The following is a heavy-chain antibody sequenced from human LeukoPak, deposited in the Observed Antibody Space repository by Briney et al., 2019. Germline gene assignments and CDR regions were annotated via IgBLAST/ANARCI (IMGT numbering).Heavy chain of an antibody. V-gene: IGHV3-69-1*01. CDR1: GFAVGDSY. D-gene: IGHD1-1*01. Sequence: GSLRLSCAASGFAVGDSYMTWVRQAPGKGLEWVSANTYYADSVKGRFTISRANAKNSLYLQMNSLRAGDTAVYYCARGPREERPLDYYYGMDVWGQGTTVTVSS. CDR2: NT. J-gene: IGHJ6*02. CDR3: ARGPREERPLDYYYGMDV.